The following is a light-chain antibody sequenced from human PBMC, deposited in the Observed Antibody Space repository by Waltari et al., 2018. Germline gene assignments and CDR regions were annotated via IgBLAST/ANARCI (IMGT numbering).Light chain of an antibody. CDR3: SYYPDTHTPVV. Sequence: QSALTQPASVSGSPGQSVPISCTGVSSDGDESGIISGFRQHPGKAPQLILYDVSNRASDISTRFSGYKSGNTASLTISRLQADDEADYFCSYYPDTHTPVVFGGGTKLTV. CDR2: DVS. J-gene: IGLJ2*01. CDR1: SSDGDESGI. V-gene: IGLV2-14*03.